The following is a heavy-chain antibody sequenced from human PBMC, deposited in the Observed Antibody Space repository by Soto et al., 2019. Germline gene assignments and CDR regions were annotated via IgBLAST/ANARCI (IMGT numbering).Heavy chain of an antibody. CDR2: INQDGSEK. J-gene: IGHJ5*02. CDR1: GFTFSTWW. D-gene: IGHD2-21*01. Sequence: GGSLRLSCTAPGFTFSTWWMDWVRQTPGEGLEWVANINQDGSEKNYVDSVKGRFTISRDNAKNSLYLQMSSLTAEDSALYYCSRSINPWGQGTLVTVSS. V-gene: IGHV3-7*01. CDR3: SRSINP.